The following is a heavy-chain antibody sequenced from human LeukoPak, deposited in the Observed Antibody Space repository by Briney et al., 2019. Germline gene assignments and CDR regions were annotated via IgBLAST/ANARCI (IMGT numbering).Heavy chain of an antibody. CDR2: IKSKTDGGTT. CDR3: TTEDTYGDFDY. D-gene: IGHD4-17*01. J-gene: IGHJ4*02. CDR1: GFNFNTYE. V-gene: IGHV3-15*01. Sequence: GGSLRLSCAASGFNFNTYEMNWVRQAPGKGLEWVGRIKSKTDGGTTDYAAPVKGRFTISRDDSKNTLYLQMNSLKTEDTAVYYCTTEDTYGDFDYWGQGTLVTVSS.